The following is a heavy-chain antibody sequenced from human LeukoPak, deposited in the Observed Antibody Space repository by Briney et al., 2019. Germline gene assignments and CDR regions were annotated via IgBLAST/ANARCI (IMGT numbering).Heavy chain of an antibody. D-gene: IGHD1-7*01. V-gene: IGHV3-23*01. CDR1: GFTFSSHA. CDR2: VSGSGGST. J-gene: IGHJ4*02. Sequence: PGGSLRLSCAASGFTFSSHAMSWVRQAPGKGLEWVSGVSGSGGSTYYADSVKGRFTISRDNSKNTLYLQMNSLRAEDTAVYYCAERITGTTNYFDYWGQGTLVTVSS. CDR3: AERITGTTNYFDY.